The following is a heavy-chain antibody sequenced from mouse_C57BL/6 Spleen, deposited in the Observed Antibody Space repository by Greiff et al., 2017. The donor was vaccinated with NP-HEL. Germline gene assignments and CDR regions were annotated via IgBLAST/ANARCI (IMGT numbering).Heavy chain of an antibody. V-gene: IGHV1-69*01. CDR3: ARPYSNYDAMDY. CDR1: GYTFTSYW. CDR2: IDPSDSYT. J-gene: IGHJ4*01. Sequence: QVQLQQPGAELVMPGASVKLSCKASGYTFTSYWMHWVKQRPGQGLEWIGEIDPSDSYTNYNQKFKGKSTLTVDKSSSTAYMQLSSLTSEDSAVYYCARPYSNYDAMDYWGQGTSVTVSS. D-gene: IGHD2-5*01.